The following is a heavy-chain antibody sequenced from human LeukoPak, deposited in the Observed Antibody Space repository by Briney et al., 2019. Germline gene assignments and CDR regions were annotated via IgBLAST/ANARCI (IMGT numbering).Heavy chain of an antibody. CDR1: GGTFSSYA. Sequence: ASVKVSCKASGGTFSSYAISWVRQAPGQGLEWMGRIIPILGIANYAQKFQGRVTITADKSTSTAYTELSSLRSEDTAVYYCAGRAMATMAFDIWGQGTMVTVSS. V-gene: IGHV1-69*04. CDR3: AGRAMATMAFDI. D-gene: IGHD5-24*01. CDR2: IIPILGIA. J-gene: IGHJ3*02.